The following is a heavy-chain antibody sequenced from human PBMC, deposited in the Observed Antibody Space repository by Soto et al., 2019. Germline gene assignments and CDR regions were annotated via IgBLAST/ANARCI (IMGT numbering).Heavy chain of an antibody. J-gene: IGHJ4*02. D-gene: IGHD3-3*01. CDR1: GFTFSSYA. V-gene: IGHV3-23*01. CDR2: ISGSGGST. Sequence: GGSLRLSCAASGFTFSSYAMSWVRQAPGKGLEWVSAISGSGGSTYYADSVKGRFTISRDNSKNTLYLQMNSLRAEDTAVYYCAKGSITIFGVVIKNMNFDYWGQGTLVTVSS. CDR3: AKGSITIFGVVIKNMNFDY.